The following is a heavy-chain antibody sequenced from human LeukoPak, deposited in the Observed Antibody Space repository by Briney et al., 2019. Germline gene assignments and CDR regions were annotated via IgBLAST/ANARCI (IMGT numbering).Heavy chain of an antibody. CDR2: IGWNSVRI. Sequence: PGGSLRLSXAASGFTFNDYAMHWVRQAPGKGLEWVSGIGWNSVRICYADSVKGRFTISRDNAKNSLYLQMNSLRAEDTAVYYCARVSTHYYYMDVWGKGTTVTVSS. CDR3: ARVSTHYYYMDV. D-gene: IGHD2-2*01. J-gene: IGHJ6*03. CDR1: GFTFNDYA. V-gene: IGHV3-9*01.